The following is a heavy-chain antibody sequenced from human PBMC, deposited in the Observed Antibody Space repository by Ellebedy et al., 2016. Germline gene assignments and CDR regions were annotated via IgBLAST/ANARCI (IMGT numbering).Heavy chain of an antibody. D-gene: IGHD3-10*01. CDR1: GFSFSNYA. CDR3: ARRGGSNWYMDV. J-gene: IGHJ6*03. Sequence: GESLKISCAASGFSFSNYAMHWVRQAAGKGLEYVSAISNSGGSTYYASSIKGRFTISRDNSNNMLYLQMGSVRTEDMAVYYCARRGGSNWYMDVWGKGTTVTVSS. CDR2: ISNSGGST. V-gene: IGHV3-64*01.